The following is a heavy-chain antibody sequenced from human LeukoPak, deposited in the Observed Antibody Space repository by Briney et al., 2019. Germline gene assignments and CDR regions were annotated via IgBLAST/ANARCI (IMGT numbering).Heavy chain of an antibody. V-gene: IGHV3-21*01. D-gene: IGHD6-19*01. CDR3: ASIAVAAVEGFQH. Sequence: GGSLRLSCAASGFTFSSYSMNWVRQAPGKGLEWVSSISSSSSYIYYADSVKGRFTISRDNAKNSLYLQMNSLRAEDTAVYYCASIAVAAVEGFQHWGQGTLVTVSS. CDR1: GFTFSSYS. CDR2: ISSSSSYI. J-gene: IGHJ1*01.